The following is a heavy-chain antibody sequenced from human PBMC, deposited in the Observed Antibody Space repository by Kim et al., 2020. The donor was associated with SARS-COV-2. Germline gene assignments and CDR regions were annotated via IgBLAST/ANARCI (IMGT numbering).Heavy chain of an antibody. Sequence: SETLSLTCTVSGGSISSSSYYWGWIRQPPGKGLEWIGSIYYSGSTYYNPSLKSRVTISVDTSKNQFSLKLSSVTAADTAVYYCARDTGGVMPPDYWGQGTLVTVSS. CDR2: IYYSGST. J-gene: IGHJ4*02. D-gene: IGHD3-3*01. CDR3: ARDTGGVMPPDY. CDR1: GGSISSSSYY. V-gene: IGHV4-39*07.